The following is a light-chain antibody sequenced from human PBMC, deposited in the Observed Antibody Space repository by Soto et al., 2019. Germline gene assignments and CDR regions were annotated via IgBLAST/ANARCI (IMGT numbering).Light chain of an antibody. Sequence: QSALTQPASVSGSPGQSITISCTGTSSDVGNYNLVSWYQQHPGKAPKLIIYATRKRPSGVSNRYSGSKSGNTASLTISGLQAEDEANYHCCSFTSSVTYVFGTGTKLTVL. CDR3: CSFTSSVTYV. CDR2: ATR. CDR1: SSDVGNYNL. V-gene: IGLV2-14*02. J-gene: IGLJ1*01.